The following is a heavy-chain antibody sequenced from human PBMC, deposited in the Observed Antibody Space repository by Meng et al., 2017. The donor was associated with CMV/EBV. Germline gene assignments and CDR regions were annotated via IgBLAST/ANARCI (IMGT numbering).Heavy chain of an antibody. Sequence: GGSLRLSCAASGFTFSSYSMNWVRQAPGKGLEWVSSISSSSSYIYYADSVKGRFTISRDNAKNSLYLQMNSLRAEDTAVYYCAKADAIVVVTAAILNYYYGMDVWGQGTTVT. CDR2: ISSSSSYI. CDR3: AKADAIVVVTAAILNYYYGMDV. CDR1: GFTFSSYS. D-gene: IGHD2-2*01. J-gene: IGHJ6*02. V-gene: IGHV3-21*01.